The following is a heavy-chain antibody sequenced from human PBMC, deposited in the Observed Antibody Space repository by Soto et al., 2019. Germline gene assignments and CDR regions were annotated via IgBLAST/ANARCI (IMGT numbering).Heavy chain of an antibody. CDR3: TRVGGINWFDP. J-gene: IGHJ5*02. Sequence: QVQLQESGPGLVKPSQTLSLTCTVSVGSIRSGGYYWSSIRQHPGKGLEWIGYSYYSGRTYYNPSRKIRVTISVDTSNNPFALKLSSVTAADTAVYYWTRVGGINWFDPWGQGTLVTVSS. V-gene: IGHV4-31*02. CDR1: VGSIRSGGYY. D-gene: IGHD1-20*01. CDR2: SYYSGRT.